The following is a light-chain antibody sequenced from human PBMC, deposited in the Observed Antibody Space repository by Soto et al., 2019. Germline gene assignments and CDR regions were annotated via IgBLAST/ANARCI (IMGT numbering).Light chain of an antibody. Sequence: DIQMTQSPSYLSASVEIKVIITCRASQSISNHLNWYQQKPGKAPKLLIFAASSLQSGVPSRFSGSRSGPDFTLTISSLQPEDFATYHCQQSYSSPPTFGQGTKVDIK. CDR1: QSISNH. CDR3: QQSYSSPPT. V-gene: IGKV1-39*01. J-gene: IGKJ1*01. CDR2: AAS.